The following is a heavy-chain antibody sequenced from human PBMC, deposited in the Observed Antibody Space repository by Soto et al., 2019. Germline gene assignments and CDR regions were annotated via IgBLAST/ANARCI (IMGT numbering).Heavy chain of an antibody. CDR2: INPHSGAT. J-gene: IGHJ3*02. V-gene: IGHV1-2*02. Sequence: ASVKVSCKTSGYTFGDYYIHWVRQAPGQRLQWMAWINPHSGATKFAQEFQDRVTLTSDTSITTAYMELRSLKSDDSAIYYGARPPNPWEPYAFHIWGQGKMVTVSS. D-gene: IGHD1-26*01. CDR1: GYTFGDYY. CDR3: ARPPNPWEPYAFHI.